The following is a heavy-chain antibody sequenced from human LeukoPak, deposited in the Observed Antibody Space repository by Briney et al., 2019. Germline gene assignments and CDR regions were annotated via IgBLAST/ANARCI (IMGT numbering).Heavy chain of an antibody. Sequence: SQTLSLTCTVSGGSISSGSYYWSWIRQPAGKGLEWIGRIYTSGSTNYNPSLKSRVTISVDTSKNQFSLKLSSVTAADTAVYYCARSLVGATLIFDYWGQGTLVTVSS. CDR2: IYTSGST. CDR3: ARSLVGATLIFDY. V-gene: IGHV4-61*02. J-gene: IGHJ4*02. CDR1: GGSISSGSYY. D-gene: IGHD1-26*01.